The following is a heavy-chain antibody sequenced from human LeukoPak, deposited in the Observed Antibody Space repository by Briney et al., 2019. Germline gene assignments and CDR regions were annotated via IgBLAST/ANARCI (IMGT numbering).Heavy chain of an antibody. CDR2: IYYSGST. CDR1: GFTFSDYY. V-gene: IGHV4-31*02. Sequence: LRLSCAASGFTFSDYYMSWIRQHPGKGLEWIGYIYYSGSTYYNPSLKSRVTISVDTSKNQFSLKLSSVTAADTAVYYCARVNGLIDHWGQGTLVTVSS. CDR3: ARVNGLIDH. D-gene: IGHD2-8*01. J-gene: IGHJ4*02.